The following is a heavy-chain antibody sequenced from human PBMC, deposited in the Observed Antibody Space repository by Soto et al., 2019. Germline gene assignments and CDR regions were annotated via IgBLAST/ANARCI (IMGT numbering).Heavy chain of an antibody. CDR1: GGSISSGGHS. J-gene: IGHJ6*02. V-gene: IGHV4-30-2*01. Sequence: QLQLQESGSGLVKPSQTLSLTCAVSGGSISSGGHSWSWIRQPPGKDLEWIGYIYHSGSTYYNPSLKSRVTISVGRSKNQFSLKLSSVTAADTAVDYCARDADYYDSSGYRYYYGMDVWGQGTTVTVSS. CDR2: IYHSGST. D-gene: IGHD3-22*01. CDR3: ARDADYYDSSGYRYYYGMDV.